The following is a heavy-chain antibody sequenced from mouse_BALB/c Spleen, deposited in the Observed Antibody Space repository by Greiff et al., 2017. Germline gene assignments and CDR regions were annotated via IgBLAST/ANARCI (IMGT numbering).Heavy chain of an antibody. Sequence: EVMLVESGGGLVKPGGSLKLSCAASGFTFSSYAMSWVRQSPEKRLEWVAEISSGGSYTYYPDTVTGRFTISRDNAKNTLYLEMSSLRSEDTAMYYCARRIYYYGSEDYFDYWGQGTTLTVSS. CDR3: ARRIYYYGSEDYFDY. J-gene: IGHJ2*01. CDR2: ISSGGSYT. V-gene: IGHV5-9-4*01. D-gene: IGHD1-1*01. CDR1: GFTFSSYA.